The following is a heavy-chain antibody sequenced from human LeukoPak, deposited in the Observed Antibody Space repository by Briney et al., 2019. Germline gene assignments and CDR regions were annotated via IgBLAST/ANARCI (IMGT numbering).Heavy chain of an antibody. CDR3: ATYDQQLAFDN. D-gene: IGHD6-13*01. Sequence: SETLSLTCTVSGGSVSTTNYYWTWIRQPAGKGLEWIGRMYTSGSTNYNPSLKSRVTMSIDTSKKQFSLRLHSVTAADTAVYYCATYDQQLAFDNWGQGTLVTVSS. CDR1: GGSVSTTNYY. V-gene: IGHV4-61*02. CDR2: MYTSGST. J-gene: IGHJ4*02.